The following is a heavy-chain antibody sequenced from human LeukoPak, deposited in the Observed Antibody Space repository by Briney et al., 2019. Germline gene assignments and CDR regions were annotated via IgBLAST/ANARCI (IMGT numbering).Heavy chain of an antibody. CDR1: GFTFSDYW. CDR3: ARDRGPRTGFMVREAYDY. CDR2: INTDGSIT. V-gene: IGHV3-74*01. Sequence: PGGSLRLSCAASGFTFSDYWIHWVPQAPGKGLVWVSRINTDGSITNYADSVKGRFSISRDNAKNTLYLQMSSLRAEDTAVYYCARDRGPRTGFMVREAYDYWGQGTLVTVSS. D-gene: IGHD3-10*01. J-gene: IGHJ4*02.